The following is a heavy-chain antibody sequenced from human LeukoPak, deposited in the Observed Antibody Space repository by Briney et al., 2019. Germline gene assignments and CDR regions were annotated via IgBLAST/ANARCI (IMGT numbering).Heavy chain of an antibody. V-gene: IGHV3-21*01. CDR1: GFTFSSYN. CDR2: ISSSSNYI. D-gene: IGHD1-26*01. Sequence: GGSLRLSCAASGFTFSSYNMNWVRQAPGKGLEWVASISSSSNYIYYVDSVKGRFTISRDNAKNSLYLQMNSLRAEDTAVYYCVRGGSYFDYWGQGTLVTVSS. CDR3: VRGGSYFDY. J-gene: IGHJ4*02.